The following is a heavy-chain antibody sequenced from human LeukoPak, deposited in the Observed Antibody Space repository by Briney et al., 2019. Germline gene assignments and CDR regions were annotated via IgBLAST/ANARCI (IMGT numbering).Heavy chain of an antibody. D-gene: IGHD6-19*01. CDR1: GGSISSYY. Sequence: KPSETLSLTCTVSGGSISSYYWSWIRQPPGKGLEWIGYIYYSGSTNYNPSLKSRVTISVDTSKNQFSLKLSSVTAADTAVYYCARGAGAGKWKGDFQHWGQGTLVTVSS. J-gene: IGHJ1*01. V-gene: IGHV4-59*08. CDR3: ARGAGAGKWKGDFQH. CDR2: IYYSGST.